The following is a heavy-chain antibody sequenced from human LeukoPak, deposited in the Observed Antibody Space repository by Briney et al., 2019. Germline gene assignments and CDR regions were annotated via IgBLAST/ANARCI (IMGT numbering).Heavy chain of an antibody. D-gene: IGHD3-10*01. J-gene: IGHJ4*02. CDR1: GFTFSSYD. CDR3: ARDQTSMVRGDIDY. Sequence: GGSLRLSCAASGFTFSSYDMYWVRQAPGKGLEGVAVISHDGSNAYYADSVKGRFTISRDNSKSTLFLQKNRLRAEDTAVYYCARDQTSMVRGDIDYWGQGTLVTVSS. V-gene: IGHV3-30-3*01. CDR2: ISHDGSNA.